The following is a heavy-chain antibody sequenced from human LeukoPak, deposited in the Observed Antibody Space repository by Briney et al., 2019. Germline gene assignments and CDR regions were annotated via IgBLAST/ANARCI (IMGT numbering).Heavy chain of an antibody. CDR1: GFTFSSYG. CDR2: ISYDGSNK. Sequence: GGSLRLSCAASGFTFSSYGMHRVRQAPGKGLEWVAVISYDGSNKYYADSVKGRFTISRDNSKNTLYLQMNSLRAEDTAVYYCAKDMGSSGYSSYWGPFDYWGQGTLVTVSS. D-gene: IGHD3-22*01. V-gene: IGHV3-30*18. CDR3: AKDMGSSGYSSYWGPFDY. J-gene: IGHJ4*02.